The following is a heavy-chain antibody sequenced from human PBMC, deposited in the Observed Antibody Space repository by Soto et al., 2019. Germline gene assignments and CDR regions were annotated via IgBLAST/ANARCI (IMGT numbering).Heavy chain of an antibody. V-gene: IGHV1-8*01. D-gene: IGHD2-15*01. CDR1: GYTFTSYD. Sequence: QVQLVQSGAEVKKPGASVKVSCKASGYTFTSYDINWVRQATGQGLEWMGWMNPNSGNTGYAQKFQGRVTMTRNTSISTAYMELSSLRSEDTAVYYCARGLGYCSGGSCSQRYYYYGMDVWGQGTTVTVSS. CDR3: ARGLGYCSGGSCSQRYYYYGMDV. CDR2: MNPNSGNT. J-gene: IGHJ6*02.